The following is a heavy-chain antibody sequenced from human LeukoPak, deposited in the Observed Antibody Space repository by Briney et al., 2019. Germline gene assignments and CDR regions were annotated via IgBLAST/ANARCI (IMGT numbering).Heavy chain of an antibody. CDR3: ARHVGSSAHFDY. CDR1: GGSITTSHYC. D-gene: IGHD3-10*01. J-gene: IGHJ4*02. Sequence: PSETLSLTCSVSGGSITTSHYCWAWIRQPPGRGLEWIGSIYSSGSTYYNPSLKSRVTISVDTSKNQFSLKLNSVTAADTAMYYCARHVGSSAHFDYWGQGTLATVSS. V-gene: IGHV4-39*01. CDR2: IYSSGST.